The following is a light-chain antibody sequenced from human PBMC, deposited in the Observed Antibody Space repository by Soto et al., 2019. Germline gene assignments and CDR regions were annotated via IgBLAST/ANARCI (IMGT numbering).Light chain of an antibody. V-gene: IGKV3-11*01. J-gene: IGKJ4*01. CDR2: DAS. CDR1: QSVSSY. CDR3: QQRF. Sequence: EIVLTQSPVTLSLSPGERATLSCRASQSVSSYLAWYQQKPGQAPRLLIYDASNRATGIPARFSGSGSGTDFTLTISSLEPEDFAVYYCQQRFFGGGTKVEIK.